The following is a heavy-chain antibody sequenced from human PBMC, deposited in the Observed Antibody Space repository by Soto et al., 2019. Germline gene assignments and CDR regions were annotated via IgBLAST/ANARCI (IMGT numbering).Heavy chain of an antibody. Sequence: SETLSLTCTVSGGSISSYYWSWIRQPPGKGLEWIGYIYYSGSTNYNPSLKSRVTISVDTSKNQFSLKLSSVTAADTAVYYCARESYYDSSSWAFDIWGQGTMVTVSS. CDR2: IYYSGST. J-gene: IGHJ3*02. D-gene: IGHD3-22*01. V-gene: IGHV4-59*01. CDR1: GGSISSYY. CDR3: ARESYYDSSSWAFDI.